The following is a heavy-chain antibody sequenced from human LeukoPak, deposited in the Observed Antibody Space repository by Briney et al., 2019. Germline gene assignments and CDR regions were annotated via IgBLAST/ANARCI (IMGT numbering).Heavy chain of an antibody. CDR3: ARPTRYDFWSGYFDYFDY. CDR2: INPNSGGT. D-gene: IGHD3-3*01. Sequence: ASVKVSCKASGYTFTGYYMHWVRQAPGQGLEWMGWINPNSGGTNCAQKFQDRVTMTRDTSISTAYMELSRLRSDDTAVYYCARPTRYDFWSGYFDYFDYWGQGTLVTVSS. J-gene: IGHJ4*02. V-gene: IGHV1-2*02. CDR1: GYTFTGYY.